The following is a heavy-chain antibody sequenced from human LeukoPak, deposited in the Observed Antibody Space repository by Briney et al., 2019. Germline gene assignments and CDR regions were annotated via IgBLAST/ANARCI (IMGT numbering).Heavy chain of an antibody. V-gene: IGHV3-30*02. Sequence: PGGSLRLSCAASGFTFSSYGMHWVRQAPGKGLEWVAFIRYDGSNKYYADSVKGRFTISRDNSKNTLYLQMNSLRAEDTAVYYCARAPRGIAAAAYFDYWGQGTLVTVSS. J-gene: IGHJ4*02. CDR1: GFTFSSYG. CDR2: IRYDGSNK. D-gene: IGHD6-13*01. CDR3: ARAPRGIAAAAYFDY.